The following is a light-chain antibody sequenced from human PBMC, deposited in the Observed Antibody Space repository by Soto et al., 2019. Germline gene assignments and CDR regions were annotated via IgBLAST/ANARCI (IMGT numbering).Light chain of an antibody. Sequence: QSVLTQPPSASGSPGQSVTISCTGTSSDVGGYNYVPWYQQHPGKAPKLMIYEVSKRPSGVPDRFSGSKSGNTASLTVSGLQAEDEADYYCSSYAGSNTYVVFGGGTKLTVL. CDR2: EVS. CDR3: SSYAGSNTYVV. CDR1: SSDVGGYNY. V-gene: IGLV2-8*01. J-gene: IGLJ2*01.